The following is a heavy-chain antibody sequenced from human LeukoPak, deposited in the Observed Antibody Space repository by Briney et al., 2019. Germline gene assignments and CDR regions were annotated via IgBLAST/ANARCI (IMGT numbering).Heavy chain of an antibody. V-gene: IGHV4-59*01. D-gene: IGHD6-13*01. CDR3: ARIVIAAAEGYFDY. J-gene: IGHJ4*02. CDR2: IYYSGST. Sequence: SGTLSLTCAVSGGSISSYYWSWIRQPPGKGLEWMWYIYYSGSTNYNPSLKSRVTISVATSKNQFSLKLSSVTAADTAVYYCARIVIAAAEGYFDYWGQGTLVTVSS. CDR1: GGSISSYY.